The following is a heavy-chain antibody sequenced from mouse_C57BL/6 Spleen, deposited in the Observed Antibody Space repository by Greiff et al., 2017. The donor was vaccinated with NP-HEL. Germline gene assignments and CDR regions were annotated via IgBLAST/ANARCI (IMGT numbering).Heavy chain of an antibody. Sequence: QVQLQQSGPELVKPGASVKISCKASGYAFSSSWMNWVKQRPGKGLEWIGRIYPGDGDTNYNGKFKGKATLTADKSSSTAYIQLSSLTSEDSSVYFCAPSHYAYWGQGTLVTVSA. CDR3: APSHYAY. V-gene: IGHV1-82*01. CDR2: IYPGDGDT. CDR1: GYAFSSSW. J-gene: IGHJ3*01. D-gene: IGHD1-2*01.